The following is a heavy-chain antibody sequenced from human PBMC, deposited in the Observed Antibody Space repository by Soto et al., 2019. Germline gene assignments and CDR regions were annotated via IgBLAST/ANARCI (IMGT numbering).Heavy chain of an antibody. V-gene: IGHV1-69*01. CDR3: AWSFKYGSGTFDAFDI. Sequence: QVQLVQSGTEVKKPGSSLKVSCKASGGTFSSYAISWVRQAPGQGLEWMGGIIPIFGTTNYAEKFRGRVSITADESTSTAYVELSSLRAEGTAVYYCAWSFKYGSGTFDAFDIWVQGTMVNVSS. CDR1: GGTFSSYA. J-gene: IGHJ3*02. CDR2: IIPIFGTT. D-gene: IGHD3-10*01.